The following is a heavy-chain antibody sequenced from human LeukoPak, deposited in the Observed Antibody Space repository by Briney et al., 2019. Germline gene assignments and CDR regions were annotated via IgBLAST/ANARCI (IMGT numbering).Heavy chain of an antibody. J-gene: IGHJ6*03. CDR1: GFTFSRSW. D-gene: IGHD1/OR15-1a*01. V-gene: IGHV3-7*01. CDR2: IKQDGSEK. CDR3: GREGNYGNDGWNI. Sequence: GGSLRLSCAASGFTFSRSWMSWIRQAPGKGLEWVANIKQDGSEKYYVDSVKGRFTISRDNTKNSLYLQLNSLRVEDTAVYYCGREGNYGNDGWNIWGKVT.